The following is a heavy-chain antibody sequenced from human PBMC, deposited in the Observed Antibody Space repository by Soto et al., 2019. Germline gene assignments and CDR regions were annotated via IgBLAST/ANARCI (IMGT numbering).Heavy chain of an antibody. J-gene: IGHJ6*02. D-gene: IGHD2-15*01. V-gene: IGHV1-8*01. Sequence: ASVKVSCKASGYTFTSYDINWVRQATGQGLEWMGWMNPNSGNTGYAQKFQGRVTMTRNTSISTAYMELSSLRSEDTAVYYCARGCSGGSCYHTNYYYGMDVWGQGTTVTVSS. CDR3: ARGCSGGSCYHTNYYYGMDV. CDR1: GYTFTSYD. CDR2: MNPNSGNT.